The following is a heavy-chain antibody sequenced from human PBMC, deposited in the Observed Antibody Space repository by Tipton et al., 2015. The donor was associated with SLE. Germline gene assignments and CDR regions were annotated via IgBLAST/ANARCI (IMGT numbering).Heavy chain of an antibody. V-gene: IGHV3-48*03. D-gene: IGHD3-3*01. Sequence: GSLRLSCAASGSNFSGYEMNWARQAPGKGLEWVSYISSGSSKYYAESVKGRFTISRDNAKNSLYLQMNSLRAEDTAVYYCARGTYEFLSIRSMDVWGQGTTVTVSS. CDR2: ISSGSSK. J-gene: IGHJ6*02. CDR1: GSNFSGYE. CDR3: ARGTYEFLSIRSMDV.